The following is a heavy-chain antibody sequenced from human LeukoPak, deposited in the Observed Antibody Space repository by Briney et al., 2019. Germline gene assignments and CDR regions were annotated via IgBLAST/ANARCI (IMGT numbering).Heavy chain of an antibody. D-gene: IGHD5-24*01. CDR3: ARGGRDGYNWRDY. J-gene: IGHJ4*02. Sequence: SQTLSLTCTVSGGSISSGGYYWSWIRQHPGKGLEWIGYIYYSGSTYYNPSLKSRVTISVDTSKNRFSLKLSSVTAADTAVYYCARGGRDGYNWRDYWGQGTLVTVSS. CDR1: GGSISSGGYY. V-gene: IGHV4-31*03. CDR2: IYYSGST.